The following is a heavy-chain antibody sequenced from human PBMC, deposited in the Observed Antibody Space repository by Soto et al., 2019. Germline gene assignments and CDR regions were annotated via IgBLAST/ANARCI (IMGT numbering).Heavy chain of an antibody. CDR3: VAGPDRAKSAY. CDR1: GGSINDYY. Sequence: NLSETLSLTCTVSGGSINDYYWSWTRQPPGKGLEWIAYGLRPDYTGYNPSLRNRVTISSDTSKNQFSLRLISVTAADTAVYYCVAGPDRAKSAYWGQGTLVTVSS. J-gene: IGHJ4*01. CDR2: GLRPDYT. V-gene: IGHV4-59*01.